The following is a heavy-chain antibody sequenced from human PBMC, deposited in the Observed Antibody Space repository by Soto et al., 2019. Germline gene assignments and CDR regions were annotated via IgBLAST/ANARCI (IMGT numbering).Heavy chain of an antibody. V-gene: IGHV3-21*04. Sequence: RLSCAASGFTFGAYTMTWVRQAPGKGLEWVSSISAGNTYIDYADAVKGRFIISRDNAKNSVYLQINRLRSEDTALYYCASAMTMGWSPQGYWGQGTPVTVSS. D-gene: IGHD3-10*01. CDR1: GFTFGAYT. J-gene: IGHJ4*02. CDR3: ASAMTMGWSPQGY. CDR2: ISAGNTYI.